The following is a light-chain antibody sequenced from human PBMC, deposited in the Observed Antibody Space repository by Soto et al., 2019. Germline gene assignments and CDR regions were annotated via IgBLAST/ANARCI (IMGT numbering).Light chain of an antibody. Sequence: EIVLTQSPATLSLSPGERATLSCRASQSVSSYLAWYQQKPGQAPRLLIFDASNRATGIPARFSGSGSGTDFTLTISSLEAEDFAVYYCQQRRNWPQTFGQGTRLEIK. CDR3: QQRRNWPQT. J-gene: IGKJ2*01. CDR1: QSVSSY. CDR2: DAS. V-gene: IGKV3-11*01.